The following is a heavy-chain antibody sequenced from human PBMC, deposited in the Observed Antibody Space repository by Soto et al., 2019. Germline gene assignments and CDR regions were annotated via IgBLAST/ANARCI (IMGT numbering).Heavy chain of an antibody. CDR1: GFTFSSLA. Sequence: RPGGSLRLSCAASGFTFSSLAMSWVRQAPGKGLEWVSGLSGSGDRTYYVDSVKGRFTISRDNSKNTLFLQMNSLRVEDTAVYYCAKGEGGLDSWGQGTVVTVSS. V-gene: IGHV3-23*01. D-gene: IGHD3-16*01. CDR2: LSGSGDRT. J-gene: IGHJ4*02. CDR3: AKGEGGLDS.